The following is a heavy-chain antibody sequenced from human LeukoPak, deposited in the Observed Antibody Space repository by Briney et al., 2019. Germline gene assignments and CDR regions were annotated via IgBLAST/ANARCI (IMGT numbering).Heavy chain of an antibody. J-gene: IGHJ6*03. CDR2: IRQAERER. Sequence: PVGSLRPSREASGFSFSSYWMAWVRQAPGRGPEWVASIRQAERERYYVDSMKGRFTISRDNAKTSLYLHMSSLRAEHTALYYCARLSAYYYSSYFYYYMEVWSKGTTVTASS. CDR3: ARLSAYYYSSYFYYYMEV. V-gene: IGHV3-7*01. CDR1: GFSFSSYW. D-gene: IGHD3-10*01.